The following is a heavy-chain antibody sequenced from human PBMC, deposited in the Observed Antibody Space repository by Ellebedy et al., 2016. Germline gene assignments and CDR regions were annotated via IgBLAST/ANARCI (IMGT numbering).Heavy chain of an antibody. CDR1: GGSISSKYW. Sequence: SETLSLXXAASGGSISSKYWWSWVRQPPGKGLEWIGEISPGGNTNYSPSLKSRVTMSVDKSKNQFSLKLTSVTAADTAVYYCASVYYDTSGYYYVPRFDYWGQGTLVTVSS. J-gene: IGHJ4*02. CDR2: ISPGGNT. D-gene: IGHD3-22*01. CDR3: ASVYYDTSGYYYVPRFDY. V-gene: IGHV4-4*02.